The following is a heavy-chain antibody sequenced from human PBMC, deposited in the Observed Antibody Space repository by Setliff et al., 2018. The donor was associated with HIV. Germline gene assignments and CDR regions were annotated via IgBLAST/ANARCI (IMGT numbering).Heavy chain of an antibody. CDR3: AALGYSSTWNY. D-gene: IGHD6-13*01. CDR2: ISWDGGST. V-gene: IGHV3-43D*03. J-gene: IGHJ4*02. CDR1: GFIFDHYA. Sequence: GGSLRLSCATSGFIFDHYAMYWVRQRPGKGLEWVSLISWDGGSTYYADSVKGRFTISRDNSKSSLFLQMDSLRAEDTAFYYCAALGYSSTWNYWGQGTLVTVSS.